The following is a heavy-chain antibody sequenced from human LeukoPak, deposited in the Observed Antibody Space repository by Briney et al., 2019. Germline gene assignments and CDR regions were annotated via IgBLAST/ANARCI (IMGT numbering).Heavy chain of an antibody. Sequence: GESLKTSCKGSGYSFTSYWIGWVRQMPGKGLEWMGIIYPGDSDTRYSPSFQGQVTISADKSISTAYLQWSSLKASDTAMYYCARRIGGFGELFAFDIWGQGTMVTVPS. CDR3: ARRIGGFGELFAFDI. J-gene: IGHJ3*02. D-gene: IGHD3-10*01. V-gene: IGHV5-51*01. CDR2: IYPGDSDT. CDR1: GYSFTSYW.